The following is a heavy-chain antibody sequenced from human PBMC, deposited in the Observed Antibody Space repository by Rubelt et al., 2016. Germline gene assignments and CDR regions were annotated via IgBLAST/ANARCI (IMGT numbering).Heavy chain of an antibody. D-gene: IGHD6-25*01. V-gene: IGHV1-69*02. J-gene: IGHJ4*02. CDR3: ARSSGSNYFDY. CDR2: IIPILGIA. Sequence: GQGLEWMGRIIPILGIANYAQKFQGRVTITADKSTSTAYMELSSLRSEATAVYYCARSSGSNYFDYLGQGTLVTVSS.